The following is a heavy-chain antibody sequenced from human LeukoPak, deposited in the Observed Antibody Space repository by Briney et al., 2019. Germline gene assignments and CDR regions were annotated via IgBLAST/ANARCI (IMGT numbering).Heavy chain of an antibody. D-gene: IGHD2-8*01. CDR1: GFTFSDHY. Sequence: RGSLRLSCAVSGFTFSDHYMDWVRQAPGKGLEWVGRSRNKAYSYTTEYAASVKGRFTISRNDSKNSVYLQINSLKTEDTAVYYCARSYCTNGLCHAFDIWGQGTLVTVSS. CDR2: SRNKAYSYTT. CDR3: ARSYCTNGLCHAFDI. J-gene: IGHJ3*02. V-gene: IGHV3-72*01.